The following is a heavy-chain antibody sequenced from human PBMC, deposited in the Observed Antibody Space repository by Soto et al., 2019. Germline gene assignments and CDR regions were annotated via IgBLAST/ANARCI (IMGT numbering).Heavy chain of an antibody. J-gene: IGHJ3*02. D-gene: IGHD2-2*02. CDR3: AKDLVPAAIRACAFDI. Sequence: QVQLVESGGGVVQPGRSLRLSCAASGFTFSSYGMHWVRQAPGKGLEWVAVISYDGSNKYYADSVKGRFTISRDNSKNTLYLQMNSLRAEDTAVYYCAKDLVPAAIRACAFDIWGQGTMVTVSS. V-gene: IGHV3-30*18. CDR1: GFTFSSYG. CDR2: ISYDGSNK.